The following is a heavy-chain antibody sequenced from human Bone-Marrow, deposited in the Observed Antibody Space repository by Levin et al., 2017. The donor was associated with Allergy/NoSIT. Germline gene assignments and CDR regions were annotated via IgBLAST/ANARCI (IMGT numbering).Heavy chain of an antibody. J-gene: IGHJ3*02. Sequence: GGSLRLSCVASGFTFGTYAMTWVRQAPGKGLEWLSYIKSSSKTIYYADSVKGRFTISRDNAKNSLYLQMTSLRDEDTAGYYCARDYDDWEDALDNWGRGTMVTVTS. CDR2: IKSSSKTI. CDR1: GFTFGTYA. V-gene: IGHV3-48*02. D-gene: IGHD4-17*01. CDR3: ARDYDDWEDALDN.